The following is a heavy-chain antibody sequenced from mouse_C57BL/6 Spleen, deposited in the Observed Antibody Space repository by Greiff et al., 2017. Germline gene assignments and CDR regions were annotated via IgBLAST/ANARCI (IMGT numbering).Heavy chain of an antibody. CDR1: GYAFSSSW. CDR2: IYPGDGDT. V-gene: IGHV1-82*01. D-gene: IGHD2-5*01. J-gene: IGHJ2*01. CDR3: ARSDYSNYVDY. Sequence: QVQLQQSGPELVQPGASVKISCKASGYAFSSSWMNWVKQRPGKGLEWIGRIYPGDGDTNYNGKFKGKATLTADKSSSTAYMQLSSLTSEDSAVYCCARSDYSNYVDYWGQGTTLTVSS.